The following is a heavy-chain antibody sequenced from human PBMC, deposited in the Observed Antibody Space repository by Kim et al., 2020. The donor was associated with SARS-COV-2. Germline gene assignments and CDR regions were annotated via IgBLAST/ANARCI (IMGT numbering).Heavy chain of an antibody. Sequence: SETLSLTCAVYGGSFSGYYWSWIRQPPGKGLEWIGEINHSGSTNYNPSLKSRVTISVDTSKNQFSLKLSSVTAADTAVYYCARGPESAGLFDYWGQGTLVTVSS. D-gene: IGHD3-10*01. CDR3: ARGPESAGLFDY. J-gene: IGHJ4*02. V-gene: IGHV4-34*01. CDR1: GGSFSGYY. CDR2: INHSGST.